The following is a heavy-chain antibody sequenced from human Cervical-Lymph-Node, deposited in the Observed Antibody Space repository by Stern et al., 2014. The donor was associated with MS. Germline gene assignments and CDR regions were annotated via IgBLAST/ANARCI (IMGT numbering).Heavy chain of an antibody. CDR2: IKGDESST. CDR3: ARGIQFQYGVDA. Sequence: EVHLVESGGGLIQPGGSLRLSCAASGFTFSSYWMHWVRQSPGKGLVWVSRIKGDESSTSYADAVKGRFTSSRDNAKNTVYLQMNSLGAEDTAVYYCARGIQFQYGVDAWGQGTTVTVSS. V-gene: IGHV3-74*02. CDR1: GFTFSSYW. D-gene: IGHD5-18*01. J-gene: IGHJ6*02.